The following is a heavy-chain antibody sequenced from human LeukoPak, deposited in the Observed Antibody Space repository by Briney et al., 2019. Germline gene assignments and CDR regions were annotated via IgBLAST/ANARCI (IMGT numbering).Heavy chain of an antibody. D-gene: IGHD2-2*01. CDR1: GGSISSYY. Sequence: SETLSLTCTVSGGSISSYYWSWIRQPPGKGLEWIGYIYYSGSTNYNPSLKSRVTISVDTSKNQFSLKLSSVTAADTAVYYCARQTLYCSSTSCRDYWGQGTLVTVSS. CDR3: ARQTLYCSSTSCRDY. V-gene: IGHV4-59*08. J-gene: IGHJ4*02. CDR2: IYYSGST.